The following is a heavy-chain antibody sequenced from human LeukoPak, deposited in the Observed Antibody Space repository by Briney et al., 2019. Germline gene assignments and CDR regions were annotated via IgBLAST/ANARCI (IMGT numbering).Heavy chain of an antibody. CDR3: ARQCSSTSCYPTSYYYGMDV. V-gene: IGHV1-46*01. J-gene: IGHJ6*02. CDR1: GYTFTSYY. CDR2: ISPSGGST. D-gene: IGHD2-2*01. Sequence: ASVKVSCKASGYTFTSYYMHWVRQAPGQGLEWMGIISPSGGSTSYAQKFQGRVAMTRDTSTSTVYMELSSLRSEDTAVYYCARQCSSTSCYPTSYYYGMDVWGQGTTVTVSS.